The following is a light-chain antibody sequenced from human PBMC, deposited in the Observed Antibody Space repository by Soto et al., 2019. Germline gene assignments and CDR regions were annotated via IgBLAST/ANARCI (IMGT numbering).Light chain of an antibody. V-gene: IGKV1-5*03. Sequence: DIQRTQSPSTLSASVGDRVTISGRASQSIDRWLARYQQMPGTAPHLLIYTTSSLEGGVPSRFSGSGSGTEFTLTIRSLQPDDFATYYCQQYNSYSFGQGTQVDIK. J-gene: IGKJ1*01. CDR2: TTS. CDR1: QSIDRW. CDR3: QQYNSYS.